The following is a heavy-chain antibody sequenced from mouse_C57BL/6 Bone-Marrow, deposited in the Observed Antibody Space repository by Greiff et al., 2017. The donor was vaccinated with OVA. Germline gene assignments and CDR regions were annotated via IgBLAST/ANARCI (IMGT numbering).Heavy chain of an antibody. J-gene: IGHJ3*01. CDR2: ISSGGSYT. CDR3: ASPIYYGNYWAGFAY. D-gene: IGHD2-1*01. Sequence: DVQLQESGGDLVKPGGSLKLSCAASGFTFSSYGMSWVRQTPDKRLEWVATISSGGSYTYYPDSVKGRFTISRDNAKNTLYLQMSSLKSEDTAMYYCASPIYYGNYWAGFAYWGQGTLVTVSA. CDR1: GFTFSSYG. V-gene: IGHV5-6*01.